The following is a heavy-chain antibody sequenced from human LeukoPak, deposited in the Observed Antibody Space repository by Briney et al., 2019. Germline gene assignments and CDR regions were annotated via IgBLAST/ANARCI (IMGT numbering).Heavy chain of an antibody. CDR3: ARGASRSFDY. CDR2: INPNSGNT. J-gene: IGHJ4*02. CDR1: GYTFISYE. Sequence: ASVKVSCKASGYTFISYEIHWVRQATGQGLEWMGWINPNSGNTRYVQKFQGRVTFTRDTSRGTAYMELSSLRSEDTAIYYCARGASRSFDYWGQGTLLTVSP. V-gene: IGHV1-8*03. D-gene: IGHD6-6*01.